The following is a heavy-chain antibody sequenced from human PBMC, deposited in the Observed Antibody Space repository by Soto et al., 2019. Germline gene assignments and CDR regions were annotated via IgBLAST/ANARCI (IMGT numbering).Heavy chain of an antibody. CDR3: ARGVGRLGELSLLDY. CDR2: IYYSGST. D-gene: IGHD3-16*02. J-gene: IGHJ4*02. Sequence: KSSETLSLTCTVSGGSISSGGYYWSWIRQHPGKGLEWIGYIYYSGSTYYNPSLKSRVTISVDTSKNQFSLKLSSVTAADTAVYYCARGVGRLGELSLLDYWGQGTLLTVSS. CDR1: GGSISSGGYY. V-gene: IGHV4-31*03.